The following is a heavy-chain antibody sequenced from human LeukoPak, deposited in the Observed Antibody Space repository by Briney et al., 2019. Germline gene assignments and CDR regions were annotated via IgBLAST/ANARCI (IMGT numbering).Heavy chain of an antibody. CDR3: AKDLPDYGDYVEGY. J-gene: IGHJ4*02. Sequence: GGSLRLSCAASGFTFSSYAMTWVRQAPGKGLEWVSLISGSGGTIYYADSVKGRFTISRDNSKNTLSLQMNSLRAEDTAVYYCAKDLPDYGDYVEGYWGQGILVTVSS. CDR1: GFTFSSYA. CDR2: ISGSGGTI. D-gene: IGHD4-17*01. V-gene: IGHV3-23*01.